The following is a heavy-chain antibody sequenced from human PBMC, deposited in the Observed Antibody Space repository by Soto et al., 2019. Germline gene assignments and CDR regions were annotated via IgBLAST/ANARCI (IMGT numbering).Heavy chain of an antibody. D-gene: IGHD2-2*01. CDR1: GGTFSSYA. J-gene: IGHJ6*02. Sequence: QVQLVQSGAEVKKPGSSVKVSCKASGGTFSSYAISWVRQAPGQGLEWMGGIIPIFGTANYAQKFQGRVRAAADESTTTAYMELSSLRSEDTAVYYWARHVPAAGYYYGMDVWGQGTTFTVSS. CDR2: IIPIFGTA. V-gene: IGHV1-69*12. CDR3: ARHVPAAGYYYGMDV.